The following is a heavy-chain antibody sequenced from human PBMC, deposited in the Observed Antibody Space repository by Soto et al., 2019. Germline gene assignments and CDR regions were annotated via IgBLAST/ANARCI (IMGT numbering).Heavy chain of an antibody. D-gene: IGHD2-2*01. CDR2: IFSNDEK. Sequence: QVTLKESGPVLVKPTETLTLTCALSGFSLGNRRMGVSWIRQPPGKALEWLAHIFSNDEKSYSTSLKSRLTISKDTSKSQVVLTMNNMDPVDTATYYCARGPFVIVPAARSYYMDVWGKGTTVTVSS. V-gene: IGHV2-26*01. J-gene: IGHJ6*03. CDR3: ARGPFVIVPAARSYYMDV. CDR1: GFSLGNRRMG.